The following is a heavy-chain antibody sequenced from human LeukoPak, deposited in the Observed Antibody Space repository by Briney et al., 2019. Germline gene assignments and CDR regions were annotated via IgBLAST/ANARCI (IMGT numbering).Heavy chain of an antibody. CDR3: ARVGGAMVTFAAGYYYGMDV. V-gene: IGHV1-69*13. CDR1: GGTFSSYA. J-gene: IGHJ6*02. Sequence: SVKVSCKASGGTFSSYAISWVRQAPGQGLEWMGRIIPIFGIANYAQKFQGRVTITADESTSTAYMELSSLRSEDTAVYYCARVGGAMVTFAAGYYYGMDVWGQGTTVTVSS. D-gene: IGHD5-18*01. CDR2: IIPIFGIA.